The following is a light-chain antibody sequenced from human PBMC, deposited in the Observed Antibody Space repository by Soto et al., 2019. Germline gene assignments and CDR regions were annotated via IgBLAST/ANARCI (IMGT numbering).Light chain of an antibody. CDR2: GAS. J-gene: IGKJ1*01. Sequence: EIVLTQSPGTLSLSPGERATLSCRASQSVSSSYLAWYQQKPGQAPRLLISGASGRATGIPARFSGSGSGTEFTLTISSLQSEDFAVYYCQQYGSSSWTFGQGTKVDIK. V-gene: IGKV3-20*01. CDR1: QSVSSSY. CDR3: QQYGSSSWT.